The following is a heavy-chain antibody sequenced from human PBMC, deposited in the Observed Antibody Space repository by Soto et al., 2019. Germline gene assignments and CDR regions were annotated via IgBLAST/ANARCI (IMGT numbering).Heavy chain of an antibody. CDR3: ARGPLPPYYYYYGMDV. CDR1: GFTFSSYG. CDR2: IWYDGSNK. J-gene: IGHJ6*02. V-gene: IGHV3-33*01. Sequence: GGSLRLSCAASGFTFSSYGMHWVRQAPGKGLEWVAVIWYDGSNKYYADSVKGRFTISRDNSKNTLYLQMNSLRAEDTAVYYCARGPLPPYYYYYGMDVWGQGTTVTVSS.